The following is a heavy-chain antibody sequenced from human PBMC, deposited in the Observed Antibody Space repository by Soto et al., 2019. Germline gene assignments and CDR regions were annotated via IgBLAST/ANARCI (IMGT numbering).Heavy chain of an antibody. J-gene: IGHJ6*02. CDR2: IIPIFGTA. V-gene: IGHV1-69*01. Sequence: QVQLVQSGAEVKKPGSSVKVSCKAPGGTFSSYAISWVLQAPGQGLEWMGGIIPIFGTANYAQKFQGRVTITADESTSTGYMELSSLRSEDTAVYYCARSQGGSSSLDIYYYYYYGMDVWGQGTTVTVSS. CDR1: GGTFSSYA. CDR3: ARSQGGSSSLDIYYYYYYGMDV. D-gene: IGHD2-15*01.